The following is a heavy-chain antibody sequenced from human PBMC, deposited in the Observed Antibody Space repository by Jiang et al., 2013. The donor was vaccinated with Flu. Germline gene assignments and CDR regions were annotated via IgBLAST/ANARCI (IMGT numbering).Heavy chain of an antibody. CDR2: IYYSGST. Sequence: LLKPSETLSLTCTVSGGSISSSSYYWGWIRQPPGKGLEWIGSIYYSGSTYYNPSLKSRVTISVDTSKNQFSLKLSSVTAADTAVYYCASRPEGSGTLLDYWGQGTLVTVSS. CDR1: GGSISSSSYY. D-gene: IGHD3-10*01. CDR3: ASRPEGSGTLLDY. V-gene: IGHV4-39*01. J-gene: IGHJ4*02.